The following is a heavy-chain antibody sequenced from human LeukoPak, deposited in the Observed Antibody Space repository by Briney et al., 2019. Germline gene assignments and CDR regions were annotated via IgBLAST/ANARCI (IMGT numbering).Heavy chain of an antibody. D-gene: IGHD2-2*01. Sequence: SETLSLTCAVYGGSFSGYYWSWIRQPPGKGLEWIGEINHSGSTNYNPSLKSRVTISVDTSKNQFSLKLSSVTAADTAVYYCARALFWPYCSSTSCYDAKVDYWGQGTWSPSPQ. CDR3: ARALFWPYCSSTSCYDAKVDY. CDR2: INHSGST. J-gene: IGHJ4*02. V-gene: IGHV4-34*01. CDR1: GGSFSGYY.